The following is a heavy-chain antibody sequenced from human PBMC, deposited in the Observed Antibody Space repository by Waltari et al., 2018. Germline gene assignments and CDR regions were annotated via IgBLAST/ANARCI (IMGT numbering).Heavy chain of an antibody. D-gene: IGHD5-18*01. CDR3: ARKGGRGYPYGPFFYDY. CDR2: VNVDGGYI. CDR1: GLVSGHYW. Sequence: EVQLVESGGGLVQPGGSLRLSCAASGLVSGHYWMHWVRQAPGKGFEWVARVNVDGGYISYTDSVKGRFTISRDNSQNTVFLQLNSVRAEDTAVYYCARKGGRGYPYGPFFYDYWGQGTLVTVSP. V-gene: IGHV3-74*01. J-gene: IGHJ4*02.